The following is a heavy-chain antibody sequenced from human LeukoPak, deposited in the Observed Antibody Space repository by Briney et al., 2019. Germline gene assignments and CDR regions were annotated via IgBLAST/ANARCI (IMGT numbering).Heavy chain of an antibody. CDR2: IYSGGST. Sequence: TGGSLRLSCAASGFTVSSNYMSWVRQAPGKGLEWVSVIYSGGSTYYADSVKGRFTISRDNSKNTLYLQMNSLRAEDTAVYYCSCSLFYYYGMDVWGQGTTVNVSS. D-gene: IGHD2-15*01. CDR3: SCSLFYYYGMDV. J-gene: IGHJ6*02. CDR1: GFTVSSNY. V-gene: IGHV3-53*01.